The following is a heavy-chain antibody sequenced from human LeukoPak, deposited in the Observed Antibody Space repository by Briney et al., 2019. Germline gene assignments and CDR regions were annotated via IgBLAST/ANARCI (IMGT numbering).Heavy chain of an antibody. J-gene: IGHJ6*02. D-gene: IGHD6-13*01. CDR2: INHSGST. Sequence: PSETLSLTCAVFSGSFSGYYWSWIRQPPEKGLEWIGEINHSGSTNYNPSLKSRVTISVDTSKNQFSLKLSSVTAADTAVYYCATSIPLSSSWFDYYYYYGMDVWGQGTTVTVSS. CDR1: SGSFSGYY. V-gene: IGHV4-34*01. CDR3: ATSIPLSSSWFDYYYYYGMDV.